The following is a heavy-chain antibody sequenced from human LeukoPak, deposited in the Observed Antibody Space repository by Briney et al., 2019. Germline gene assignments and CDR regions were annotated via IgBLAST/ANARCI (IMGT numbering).Heavy chain of an antibody. D-gene: IGHD3-9*01. V-gene: IGHV1-58*02. CDR3: AVLDYDILTGYYNFDY. Sequence: SVKVSCKASGFTFTSSAMQWVRQARGQRLEWIGWIVVGSGNTNYAQKFQERVTITRDMSTGTAYMELSSLRSEDTAVYYCAVLDYDILTGYYNFDYWGQGTLVTVSS. CDR1: GFTFTSSA. CDR2: IVVGSGNT. J-gene: IGHJ4*02.